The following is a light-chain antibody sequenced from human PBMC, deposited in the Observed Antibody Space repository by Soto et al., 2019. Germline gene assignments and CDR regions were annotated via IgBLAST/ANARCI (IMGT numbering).Light chain of an antibody. CDR2: DVS. J-gene: IGLJ1*01. CDR3: CSYAGSYTLV. CDR1: SSDVGGYNY. V-gene: IGLV2-11*01. Sequence: HSVLTQPRSVSGSPGQSVTISCTGTSSDVGGYNYVSWYQQHPGKAPKLMIYDVSKRPSGVPDRFSGSKSGNTASLTISGLQAEDEADYYCCSYAGSYTLVFGTGTKVTVL.